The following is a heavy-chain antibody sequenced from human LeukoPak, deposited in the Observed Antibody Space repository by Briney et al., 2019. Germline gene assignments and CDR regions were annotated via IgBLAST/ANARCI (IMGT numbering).Heavy chain of an antibody. D-gene: IGHD1-1*01. CDR1: GYSFSTYW. Sequence: GESLKISCKGSGYSFSTYWIGWVRQMPGKGLEWMGLIYPGDSDTKYSPSFQGQVTVSADKSISTAYLQWTSLQASDTAICYCARRHQLGLYYFDFWGQGTLVAVSS. J-gene: IGHJ4*02. CDR3: ARRHQLGLYYFDF. V-gene: IGHV5-51*01. CDR2: IYPGDSDT.